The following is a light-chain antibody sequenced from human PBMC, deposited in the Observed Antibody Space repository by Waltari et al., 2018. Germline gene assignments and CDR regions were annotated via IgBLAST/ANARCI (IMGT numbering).Light chain of an antibody. Sequence: EIVLTQSPATLSLSPGERATLSCRPSQSVSSYLAWYQQKPGQAPRLLIYDASNRATGIPSRFSGGGSGTDFTLTISSLEPEDFAVYYCQQRSNWPKVTFGPGTKVDIK. CDR2: DAS. CDR1: QSVSSY. CDR3: QQRSNWPKVT. J-gene: IGKJ3*01. V-gene: IGKV3-11*01.